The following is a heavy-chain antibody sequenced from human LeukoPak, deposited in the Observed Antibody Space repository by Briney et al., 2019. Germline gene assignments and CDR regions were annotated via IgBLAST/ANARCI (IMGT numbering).Heavy chain of an antibody. CDR3: ARGRYSGTYLSYFAY. J-gene: IGHJ4*02. Sequence: GESLKISCKGSGYSFTSFWIARVRQMPGKGLEWMGIIYPGDSDTRYSPSFEGQVTFSADKSISTAYLQWSSLKASDTAMYYCARGRYSGTYLSYFAYWAQGTLVTVSS. CDR1: GYSFTSFW. CDR2: IYPGDSDT. D-gene: IGHD1-26*01. V-gene: IGHV5-51*01.